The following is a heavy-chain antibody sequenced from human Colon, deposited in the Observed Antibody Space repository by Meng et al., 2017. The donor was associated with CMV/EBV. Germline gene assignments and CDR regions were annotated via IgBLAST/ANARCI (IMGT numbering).Heavy chain of an antibody. V-gene: IGHV1-18*01. Sequence: SCNASGYTFISDGFNWVRQAPGEGLEWMGWISTFNSNKYYAQKFQDRVTMTTDRSTNTAYLGLRALKADDTAIYFCARAVDGGRSDPWGQGTLVTVSS. CDR2: ISTFNSNK. D-gene: IGHD3-16*01. CDR1: GYTFISDG. CDR3: ARAVDGGRSDP. J-gene: IGHJ5*02.